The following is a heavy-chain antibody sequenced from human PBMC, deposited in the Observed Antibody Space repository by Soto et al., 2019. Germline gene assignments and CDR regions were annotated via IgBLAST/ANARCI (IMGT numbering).Heavy chain of an antibody. J-gene: IGHJ4*02. CDR2: ISDSGGST. CDR1: GFTFSSYA. Sequence: PGGSLRLSCAASGFTFSSYAMSWVRQAPGKGLEWVSIISDSGGSTDYADSVKGRLTISRDNSKNTLYLQMNSLRADDTAVYYCAKALGAAAGPYYFDYWGQGTLVTVSS. D-gene: IGHD6-13*01. CDR3: AKALGAAAGPYYFDY. V-gene: IGHV3-23*01.